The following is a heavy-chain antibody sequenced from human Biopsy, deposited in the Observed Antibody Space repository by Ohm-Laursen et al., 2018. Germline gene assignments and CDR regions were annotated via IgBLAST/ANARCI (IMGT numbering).Heavy chain of an antibody. CDR3: ARDYGLELGGLEAFDI. V-gene: IGHV4-4*07. D-gene: IGHD1-7*01. CDR2: ILFSGDT. Sequence: SETLSLTCTVTDKSINKYYWSWLRQPAGKGLEYIGRILFSGDTNPDYNPSLKSRVTMSVDTSKKQFSLKVYSVTAADTAVYYCARDYGLELGGLEAFDIWGQGTMVTVSS. J-gene: IGHJ3*02. CDR1: DKSINKYY.